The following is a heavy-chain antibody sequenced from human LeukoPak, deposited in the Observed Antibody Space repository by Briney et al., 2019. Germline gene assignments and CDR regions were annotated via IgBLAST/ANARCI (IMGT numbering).Heavy chain of an antibody. CDR3: AREEDCSGGSCYFQDYGMDV. D-gene: IGHD2-15*01. Sequence: GGSLRLSCAAPGFTFSSYSMNWVRQAPGKGLEWVSSISSSSSYIYYADSVKGRFTISRDNAKNSLYLQMNSLRAEDTAVYYCAREEDCSGGSCYFQDYGMDVWGQGTTVTVSS. V-gene: IGHV3-21*01. CDR1: GFTFSSYS. CDR2: ISSSSSYI. J-gene: IGHJ6*02.